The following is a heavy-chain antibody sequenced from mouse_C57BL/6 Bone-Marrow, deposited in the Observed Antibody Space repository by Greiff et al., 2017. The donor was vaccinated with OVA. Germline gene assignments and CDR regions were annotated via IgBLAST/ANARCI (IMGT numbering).Heavy chain of an antibody. Sequence: QVQLKQPGAELVKPGASVKVSCKASGYTFTSYWMHWVKQRPGQGLEWIGRLHPSDSDTNYNQKFKGKATLTVDKSSSTADMQLSSLTSEDSAVYYCALRLLFAYWGQGTLVTVSA. CDR3: ALRLLFAY. CDR1: GYTFTSYW. J-gene: IGHJ3*01. D-gene: IGHD2-12*01. CDR2: LHPSDSDT. V-gene: IGHV1-74*01.